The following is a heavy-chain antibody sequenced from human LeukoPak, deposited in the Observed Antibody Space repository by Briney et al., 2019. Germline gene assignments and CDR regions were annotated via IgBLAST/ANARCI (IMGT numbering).Heavy chain of an antibody. J-gene: IGHJ6*02. D-gene: IGHD2/OR15-2a*01. CDR1: GGSFSGYY. CDR2: IKHSGST. V-gene: IGHV4-34*01. CDR3: ARGFGLCIYYGMDV. Sequence: SETLSLTCAVYGGSFSGYYWSWIRQPPGKGLEWIGEIKHSGSTNYNPSLKSRVTISVDTSKNQFSLKLSSVTAADTAVYYCARGFGLCIYYGMDVWGQGTTVTVS.